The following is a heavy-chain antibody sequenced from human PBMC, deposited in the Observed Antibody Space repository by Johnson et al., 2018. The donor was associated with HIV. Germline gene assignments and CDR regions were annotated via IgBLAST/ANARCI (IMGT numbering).Heavy chain of an antibody. J-gene: IGHJ3*02. CDR1: GFTFIDYG. Sequence: QVQLVESGGGVVQPGGSLTLSCAATGFTFIDYGMHWVRQAPGKGLDWLTFIPYNGRNTFYADSVKGRFNISRDNSKNTLYLQMGSLRAEDTAVYYCARIKRSLLWYDAFDIWGQGTMVTVSS. CDR3: ARIKRSLLWYDAFDI. CDR2: IPYNGRNT. D-gene: IGHD3-10*01. V-gene: IGHV3-30*02.